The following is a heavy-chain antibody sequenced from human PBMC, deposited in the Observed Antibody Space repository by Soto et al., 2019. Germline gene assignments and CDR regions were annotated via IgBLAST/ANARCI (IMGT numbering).Heavy chain of an antibody. D-gene: IGHD4-17*01. CDR2: ITPVFGSA. J-gene: IGHJ5*02. CDR1: ADTFNSYS. CDR3: ARSLEGTTVTNWFDP. Sequence: QVQLVQSGAEVKKPGSSVKVSCKASADTFNSYSLSWLRQAPGQRLEGMGGITPVFGSADYAQTFEDRLTITADVSTSTIYMELSSLRSDDTAVYYCARSLEGTTVTNWFDPWGQGALVTVSS. V-gene: IGHV1-69*01.